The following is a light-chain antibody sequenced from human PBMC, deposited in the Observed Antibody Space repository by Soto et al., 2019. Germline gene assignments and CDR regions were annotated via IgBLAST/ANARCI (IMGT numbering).Light chain of an antibody. CDR3: QQSYATVRT. Sequence: IQWTHSPSCLSASLGDIVTITFRASQGISTFLNWYQQKPGKAPRLLIYAASRLQSGVPARFSGSGAETDFTLTITSLQPEDFGIYYCQQSYATVRTFGGGTKVDIK. V-gene: IGKV1-39*01. J-gene: IGKJ4*01. CDR1: QGISTF. CDR2: AAS.